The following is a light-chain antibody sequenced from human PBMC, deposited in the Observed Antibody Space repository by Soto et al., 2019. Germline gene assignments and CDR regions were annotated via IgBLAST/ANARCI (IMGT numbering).Light chain of an antibody. CDR1: SSDVGSHNF. Sequence: QSALTQPASVSGSPGQSITISCTGTSSDVGSHNFVSWYQQRPGKAPKLMIFEVTKRPSGVSSRFSASKSGNTASLTISGVQAEDEADYYCCSYAGTTSWVFGGGTQLPS. CDR3: CSYAGTTSWV. V-gene: IGLV2-23*02. CDR2: EVT. J-gene: IGLJ3*02.